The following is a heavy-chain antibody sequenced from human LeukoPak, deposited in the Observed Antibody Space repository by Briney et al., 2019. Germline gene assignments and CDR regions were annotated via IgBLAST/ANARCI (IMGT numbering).Heavy chain of an antibody. CDR1: GFTFSSYS. CDR3: ARSLYCSSTSCYLPDY. D-gene: IGHD2-2*01. V-gene: IGHV3-21*01. J-gene: IGHJ4*02. CDR2: ISSSSYI. Sequence: GGSLRLSCAASGFTFSSYSMNWVRQAPGKGLEWVSSISSSSYIYYADSVKGRFSISRDNAKNSLYLQMNSLRAEDTAVYYCARSLYCSSTSCYLPDYWGQGTLVTVSS.